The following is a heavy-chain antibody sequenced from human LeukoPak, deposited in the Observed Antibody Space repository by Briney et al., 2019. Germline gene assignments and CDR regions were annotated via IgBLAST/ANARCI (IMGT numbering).Heavy chain of an antibody. Sequence: GGSLRLSCAASGFTLDDYAMHWVRQAPGKGLEWVSLISGDGGSTYYADSAKGRFTISRDNSKNSLYLQMNSLRTEDTALYYCAKGDGYNLRYWGQGTLVTVSS. CDR1: GFTLDDYA. CDR3: AKGDGYNLRY. J-gene: IGHJ4*02. CDR2: ISGDGGST. V-gene: IGHV3-43*02. D-gene: IGHD5-24*01.